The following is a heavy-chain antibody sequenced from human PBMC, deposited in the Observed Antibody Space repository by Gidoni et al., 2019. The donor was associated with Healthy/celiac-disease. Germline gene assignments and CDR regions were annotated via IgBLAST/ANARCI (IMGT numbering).Heavy chain of an antibody. CDR2: IIPIFGTA. D-gene: IGHD5-12*01. J-gene: IGHJ4*02. Sequence: QLQLVQSGAVVKKPGSSVKVSCNASGVIFICYAISWVRQAPGQGLEWIGGIIPIFGTANCAQKFQGRVRITTDESTNTAYMEVSSLGSEDTAVYYCASPRGGGYNSLGYWGQGTLVTVSS. CDR3: ASPRGGGYNSLGY. V-gene: IGHV1-69*01. CDR1: GVIFICYA.